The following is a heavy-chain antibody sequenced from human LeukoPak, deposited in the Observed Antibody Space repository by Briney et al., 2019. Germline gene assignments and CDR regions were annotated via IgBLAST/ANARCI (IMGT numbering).Heavy chain of an antibody. CDR1: GYTFTSYG. V-gene: IGHV1-69*13. J-gene: IGHJ6*03. D-gene: IGHD3-3*01. Sequence: ASVKVSCKASGYTFTSYGISWVRQAPGQGLEWMGGIIPIFGTANYAQKFQGRVTITADESTSTAYMELSSLRSEDTAVYYCARAPKYYDFWSGYYKRVGYYYYMDVWGKGTTVTVSS. CDR2: IIPIFGTA. CDR3: ARAPKYYDFWSGYYKRVGYYYYMDV.